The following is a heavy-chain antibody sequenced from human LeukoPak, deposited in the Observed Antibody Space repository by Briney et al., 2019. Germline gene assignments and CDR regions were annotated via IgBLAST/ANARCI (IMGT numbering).Heavy chain of an antibody. CDR3: TTSLAGAVTAVYPFDN. J-gene: IGHJ4*02. Sequence: GGSLRLSCVASGFTSSNAWRNWVRQAPGKGLKWVCRIKSKTDGGTTDYTAPVKGRITISRDDSTNTLHLQMNSLKTEDTAVYYCTTSLAGAVTAVYPFDNWGQGTLVTVSS. CDR2: IKSKTDGGTT. V-gene: IGHV3-15*01. D-gene: IGHD2-21*02. CDR1: GFTSSNAW.